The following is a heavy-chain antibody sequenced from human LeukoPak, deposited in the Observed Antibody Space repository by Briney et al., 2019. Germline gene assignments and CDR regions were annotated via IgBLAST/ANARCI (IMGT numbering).Heavy chain of an antibody. J-gene: IGHJ4*02. CDR2: IYYSGST. V-gene: IGHV4-59*01. Sequence: SETLSLTCTVSGGSISSYYWSWIRQPPGKGLEWIGYIYYSGSTNYNPSLKSRVTISVDTSKNQFSLKLSSVTAADTAVYYCARSYSSSFDFDFWGQGTLVTVSS. CDR3: ARSYSSSFDFDF. D-gene: IGHD6-6*01. CDR1: GGSISSYY.